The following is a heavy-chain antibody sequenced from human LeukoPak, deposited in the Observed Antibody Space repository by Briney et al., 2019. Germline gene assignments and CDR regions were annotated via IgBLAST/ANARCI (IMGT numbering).Heavy chain of an antibody. V-gene: IGHV6-1*01. CDR1: GDSVSSNSAA. J-gene: IGHJ6*03. CDR3: ARGIRRSYYYYYMDV. D-gene: IGHD2-21*01. Sequence: SQTLSLTCVISGDSVSSNSAAWNWIRQSPSRGLQWLGRTYYRSKWYNDYAVSVRSRITINPDTSKNQFSLKLSSVTAADTAVYYCARGIRRSYYYYYMDVWGKGTTVTVSS. CDR2: TYYRSKWYN.